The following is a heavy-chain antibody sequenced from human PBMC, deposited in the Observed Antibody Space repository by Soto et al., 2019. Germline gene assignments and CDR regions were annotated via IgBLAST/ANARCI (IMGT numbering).Heavy chain of an antibody. Sequence: SVKVSCKASGGTFSSYAISWVRQAPGRGLEWMGGIIPIFGTANYAQKFQGRVTITADKSTSTAYMELSSLRSEDTAVYYCARAGYSGYDLGGYYYYYGMDVWGQGTTVTVSS. J-gene: IGHJ6*02. V-gene: IGHV1-69*06. CDR1: GGTFSSYA. CDR2: IIPIFGTA. D-gene: IGHD5-12*01. CDR3: ARAGYSGYDLGGYYYYYGMDV.